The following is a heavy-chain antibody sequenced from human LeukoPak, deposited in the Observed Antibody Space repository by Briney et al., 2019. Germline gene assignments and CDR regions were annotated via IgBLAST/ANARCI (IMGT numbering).Heavy chain of an antibody. D-gene: IGHD2-2*01. CDR3: ARDRAAAMEYYYMDV. V-gene: IGHV3-33*01. J-gene: IGHJ6*03. Sequence: GRSLRLSCAASGFTFRSYGMRWVRQAPGEGLEWVAVIWYDGSNKNYADSVKGRFTISRDNSKNTLYLQMNSLRAEDTAVYYCARDRAAAMEYYYMDVWGKGTTVTVSS. CDR1: GFTFRSYG. CDR2: IWYDGSNK.